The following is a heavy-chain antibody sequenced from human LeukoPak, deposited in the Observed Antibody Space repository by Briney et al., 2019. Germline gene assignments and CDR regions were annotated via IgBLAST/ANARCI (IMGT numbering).Heavy chain of an antibody. CDR1: GFTLTNFD. V-gene: IGHV1-8*01. Sequence: ASVTVSCKASGFTLTNFDINWVRQATGQGLEWMGWMNSNTGNIGYAQEFQGRVSMTRDTSIGTAYMGLTNLRSEDTAVYYCARGRRGSSGPWSWYLDLWGRGTLVTASS. J-gene: IGHJ2*01. D-gene: IGHD3-22*01. CDR2: MNSNTGNI. CDR3: ARGRRGSSGPWSWYLDL.